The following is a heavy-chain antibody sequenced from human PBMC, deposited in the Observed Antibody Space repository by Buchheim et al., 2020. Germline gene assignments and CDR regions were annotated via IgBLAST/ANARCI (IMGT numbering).Heavy chain of an antibody. CDR1: GYTFTSYY. D-gene: IGHD2-8*01. V-gene: IGHV1-46*03. CDR2: INPSGGST. J-gene: IGHJ6*02. CDR3: AIPVYAIAYYYYGMDV. Sequence: QVQLVQSGAEVKKPGASVKVSCKASGYTFTSYYMHWVRQAPGQGLEWMGIINPSGGSTSYAQKFQGRVTMTRDTSTSTVYMELSSLRSEDTAVYYCAIPVYAIAYYYYGMDVWGQGTT.